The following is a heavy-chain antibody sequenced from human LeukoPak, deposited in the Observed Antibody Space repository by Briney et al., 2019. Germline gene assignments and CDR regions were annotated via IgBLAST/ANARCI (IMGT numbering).Heavy chain of an antibody. CDR3: ARDHIAAAGTGSDY. Sequence: ASVKVSCKASGCTFSSYAISWVRQATGQGLEWMGRIIPILGIANYAQKFQGGVTITADKSTSTDYMELSSLRSEDTAVYYCARDHIAAAGTGSDYWGQGTLVTVSS. CDR1: GCTFSSYA. D-gene: IGHD6-13*01. CDR2: IIPILGIA. J-gene: IGHJ4*02. V-gene: IGHV1-69*04.